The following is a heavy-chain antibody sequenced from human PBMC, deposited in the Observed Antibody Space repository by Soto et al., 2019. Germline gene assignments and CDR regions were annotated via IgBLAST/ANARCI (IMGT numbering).Heavy chain of an antibody. D-gene: IGHD3-3*01. V-gene: IGHV4-61*01. CDR1: GGSVSSGSYY. Sequence: SETLSLTCTVSGGSVSSGSYYWSWIRQPPGKGLEWIGYIYYSGSTNYNPSPKSRVTISVDTSKNQFSLKLSSVTAADTAVYYFARDGNLDFWSGHCGGNCCWPWGQVSLVTVCS. CDR3: ARDGNLDFWSGHCGGNCCWP. CDR2: IYYSGST. J-gene: IGHJ5*02.